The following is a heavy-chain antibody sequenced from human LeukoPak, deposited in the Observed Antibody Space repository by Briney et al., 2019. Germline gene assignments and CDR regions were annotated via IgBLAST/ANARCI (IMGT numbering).Heavy chain of an antibody. CDR1: EFTFSSYN. V-gene: IGHV3-21*01. Sequence: GGSLRLSYAASEFTFSSYNMNWVRQAPGKGLEWVSSISSSSDYIYYADSVKGRFTISRDNSKNTLYLQMGSLRAEDMAVYYCAGEWGVGASDYWGQGTLVTVSS. D-gene: IGHD1-26*01. CDR2: ISSSSDYI. CDR3: AGEWGVGASDY. J-gene: IGHJ4*02.